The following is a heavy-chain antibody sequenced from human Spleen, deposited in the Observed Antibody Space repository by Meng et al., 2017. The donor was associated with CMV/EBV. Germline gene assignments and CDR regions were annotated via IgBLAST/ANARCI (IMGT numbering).Heavy chain of an antibody. D-gene: IGHD6-19*01. Sequence: CATSGFTFSDYCMHWVRQAPGKGLDWVAFIRYDGSNKYYADSVKGRFTISRDNSRNTLYLQLNNLRAGDSAVYYCAKVGSGWYGIDYWGQGTLVTVSS. CDR2: IRYDGSNK. CDR3: AKVGSGWYGIDY. V-gene: IGHV3-30*02. CDR1: GFTFSDYC. J-gene: IGHJ4*02.